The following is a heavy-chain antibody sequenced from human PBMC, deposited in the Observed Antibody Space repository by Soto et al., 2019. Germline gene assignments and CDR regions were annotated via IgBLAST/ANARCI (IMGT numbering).Heavy chain of an antibody. J-gene: IGHJ6*02. V-gene: IGHV2-70*11. CDR1: GFSLSTSGMC. D-gene: IGHD3-9*01. Sequence: SGPTLVNPTQTLTLTCTFSGFSLSTSGMCVSWIRQPPGKALEWLARIDWDDDKYYSTSLKTRLTISKDTSKNQVVLTMTNMDPVDTATYYCARTPGGYDILTGYYYYYGTDFCGQGIMVTVSS. CDR3: ARTPGGYDILTGYYYYYGTDF. CDR2: IDWDDDK.